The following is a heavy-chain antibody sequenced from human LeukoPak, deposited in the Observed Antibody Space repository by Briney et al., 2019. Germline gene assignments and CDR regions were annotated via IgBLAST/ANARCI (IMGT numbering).Heavy chain of an antibody. J-gene: IGHJ6*03. D-gene: IGHD6-13*01. CDR3: ARAEEAAGTDYYYYMDV. CDR1: GYAFTSYY. CDR2: ISAYNGNT. Sequence: ASVKVSCKASGYAFTSYYMHWVRQAPGQGLEWMGWISAYNGNTNYAQKLQGRVTMTTDTSTSTAYMELRSLRSDDTAVYYCARAEEAAGTDYYYYMDVWGKGTTVTISS. V-gene: IGHV1-18*01.